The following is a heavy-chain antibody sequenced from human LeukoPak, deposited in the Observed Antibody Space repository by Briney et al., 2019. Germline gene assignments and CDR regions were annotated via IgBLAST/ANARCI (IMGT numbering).Heavy chain of an antibody. V-gene: IGHV4-4*02. Sequence: PSETLSLTCADSGGSISRSNWWSWVRQPPGKGLEWIGEIFHTGSTNYNPSLKSRVTISVDKSKNHLSLHLSPVTAADTAVYYCARNQERTASLDYWGQGTLVTVSS. D-gene: IGHD2-21*02. J-gene: IGHJ4*02. CDR3: ARNQERTASLDY. CDR1: GGSISRSNW. CDR2: IFHTGST.